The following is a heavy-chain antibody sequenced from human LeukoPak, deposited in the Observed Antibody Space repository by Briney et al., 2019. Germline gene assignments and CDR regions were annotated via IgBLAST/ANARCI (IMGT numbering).Heavy chain of an antibody. D-gene: IGHD5-12*01. CDR2: ISYDGSNK. CDR1: GFTFSSYA. CDR3: AKDALIVATIYYYYGMDV. Sequence: GGSLRLSCAASGFTFSSYAMSWVRQAPGKGLEWVAVISYDGSNKYYADSVKGRFTISRDNSKNTLYLQMNSLRAEDTAVYYCAKDALIVATIYYYYGMDVWGQGTTVTVSS. V-gene: IGHV3-30*18. J-gene: IGHJ6*02.